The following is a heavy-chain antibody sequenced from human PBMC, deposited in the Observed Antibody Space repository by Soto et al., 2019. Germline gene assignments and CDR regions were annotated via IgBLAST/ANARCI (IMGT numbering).Heavy chain of an antibody. J-gene: IGHJ4*02. D-gene: IGHD2-15*01. V-gene: IGHV1-3*01. CDR1: GYTFTSYA. CDR2: INAGNGNT. Sequence: ASVKVSCKASGYTFTSYAMHWVRQAPGQRLEWMGWINAGNGNTKYSQKFQGRVTITRDTSASTAYMELSSLRSEDTAVYYCARSFRPYGGNPGVFAYRGQGTIVLVSS. CDR3: ARSFRPYGGNPGVFAY.